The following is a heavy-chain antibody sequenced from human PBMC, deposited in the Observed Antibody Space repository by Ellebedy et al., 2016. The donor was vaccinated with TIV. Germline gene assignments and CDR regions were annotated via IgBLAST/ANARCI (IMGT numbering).Heavy chain of an antibody. CDR1: GFTFSSYW. CDR3: ARGYASPNY. D-gene: IGHD2-8*01. CDR2: IKQDGSEK. V-gene: IGHV3-7*01. J-gene: IGHJ4*02. Sequence: GESLKISCAASGFTFSSYWMSWVRQAPGKGLEWVANIKQDGSEKYLDSVKGRFTISRDNAKNSLYLQMNSLRAEDTAVYYCARGYASPNYWGQGTLVTVSS.